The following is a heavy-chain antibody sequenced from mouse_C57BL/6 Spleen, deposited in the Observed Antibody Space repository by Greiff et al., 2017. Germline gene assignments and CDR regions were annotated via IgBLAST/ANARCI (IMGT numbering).Heavy chain of an antibody. CDR1: GYTFTSYW. D-gene: IGHD2-3*01. Sequence: QVQLQQPGAELVKPGASVKMSCKASGYTFTSYWITWVKQRPGRGLEWIGDIYPGSGSTNYNEKFKSKATLTVDTSSSTAYMQLSSLTSEDSAVYYCAREGWLLRNWYFDVWGTGTTVTVSS. CDR3: AREGWLLRNWYFDV. CDR2: IYPGSGST. V-gene: IGHV1-55*01. J-gene: IGHJ1*03.